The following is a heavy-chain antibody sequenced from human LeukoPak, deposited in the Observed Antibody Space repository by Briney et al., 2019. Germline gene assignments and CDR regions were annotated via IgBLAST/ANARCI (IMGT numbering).Heavy chain of an antibody. CDR1: GYTFTVYF. CDR2: INPNSGGT. D-gene: IGHD3-22*01. Sequence: ASVKVSCKASGYTFTVYFMHWVRQAPGQGLEWMGWINPNSGGTNFAQKFQGRVTMTRDTSISTAYMELSRLRSDDTAVYYCARELNYDSSGYYFDYWGQGTLVTVSS. V-gene: IGHV1-2*02. J-gene: IGHJ4*02. CDR3: ARELNYDSSGYYFDY.